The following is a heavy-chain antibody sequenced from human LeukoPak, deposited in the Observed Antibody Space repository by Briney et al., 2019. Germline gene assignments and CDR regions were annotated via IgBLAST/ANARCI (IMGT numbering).Heavy chain of an antibody. CDR3: ARRSVSWNYFDY. CDR1: GGSISSYY. D-gene: IGHD3-3*01. Sequence: SETLSLTCTASGGSISSYYWSWIRQPAGKGLEWIGRIYTSGSTNYNPSLKSRVTISVDTSKNQFSLKLSSVTAADTAVYYCARRSVSWNYFDYWGQGTLVTVSS. CDR2: IYTSGST. J-gene: IGHJ4*02. V-gene: IGHV4-4*07.